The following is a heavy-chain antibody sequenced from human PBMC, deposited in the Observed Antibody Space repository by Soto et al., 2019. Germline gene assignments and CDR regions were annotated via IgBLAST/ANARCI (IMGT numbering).Heavy chain of an antibody. CDR1: GNSITSRNW. J-gene: IGHJ4*02. CDR3: ARYSALSGTYYFDY. D-gene: IGHD2-21*01. Sequence: SETLSLTCVVSGNSITSRNWWSWVRQPPGKGLEFIGEIHESGSANYNPSLKSRVTMSLDKSKNQFSLIMTSATAADTALYYCARYSALSGTYYFDYWGQGTLVTVS. V-gene: IGHV4-4*02. CDR2: IHESGSA.